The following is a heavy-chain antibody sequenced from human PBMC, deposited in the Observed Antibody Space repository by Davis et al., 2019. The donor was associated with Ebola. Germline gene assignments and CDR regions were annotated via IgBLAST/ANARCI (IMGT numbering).Heavy chain of an antibody. J-gene: IGHJ4*02. CDR2: INPNSGGT. V-gene: IGHV1-2*04. CDR1: GYTFTGYY. Sequence: AASVKVSCKASGYTFTGYYMHWVRQAPGQGLEWMGWINPNSGGTNYAQKFQGWVTMTRDTSISTAYLERSRLRSDDTAVYCWARWGRGGLEAGHFDYWGQGTLVTVSS. CDR3: ARWGRGGLEAGHFDY. D-gene: IGHD1-1*01.